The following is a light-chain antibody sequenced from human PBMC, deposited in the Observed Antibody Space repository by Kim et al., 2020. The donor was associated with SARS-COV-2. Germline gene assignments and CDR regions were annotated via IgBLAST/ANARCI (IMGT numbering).Light chain of an antibody. Sequence: VTNPCTGSRSNIGAGYYVHWYQQPPGTAPKYLIYGNNNRPSGVPARFSGSKSGTSASLAITGLHAEDEADYYCQSYDKSLSGYVFGTGTKVTVL. J-gene: IGLJ1*01. CDR1: RSNIGAGYY. V-gene: IGLV1-40*01. CDR2: GNN. CDR3: QSYDKSLSGYV.